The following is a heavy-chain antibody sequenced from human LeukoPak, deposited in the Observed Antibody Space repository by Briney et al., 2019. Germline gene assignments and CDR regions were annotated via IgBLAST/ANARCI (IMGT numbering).Heavy chain of an antibody. Sequence: SETLSLTCTVSGGSISSYYWSWIRQPPGKGLEWLGYIYYSGSTNYNPPLKSRVTISVDTSKNQFSLKLSSVTAADTAVYYCAGLHYDSSGYYYYYGMDVWGQGTTVTVSS. V-gene: IGHV4-59*08. J-gene: IGHJ6*02. CDR1: GGSISSYY. D-gene: IGHD3-22*01. CDR3: AGLHYDSSGYYYYYGMDV. CDR2: IYYSGST.